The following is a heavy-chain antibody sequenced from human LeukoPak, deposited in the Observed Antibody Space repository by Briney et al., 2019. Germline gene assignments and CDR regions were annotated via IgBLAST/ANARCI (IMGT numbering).Heavy chain of an antibody. CDR2: INHSGST. D-gene: IGHD5-18*01. Sequence: GSLRLSCAASGFTFSSYAMNWVRQPPGKGLEWIGEINHSGSTNYNPSLKSRVTISVDASKNQFSLKLSSVTAADTAVYYCARGRGIQLWLRWGQGTLVTVSS. CDR3: ARGRGIQLWLR. CDR1: GFTFSSYA. J-gene: IGHJ4*02. V-gene: IGHV4-34*01.